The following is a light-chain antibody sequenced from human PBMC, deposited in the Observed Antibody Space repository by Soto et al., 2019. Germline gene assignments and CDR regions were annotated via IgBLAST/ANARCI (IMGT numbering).Light chain of an antibody. CDR1: QSVSKSF. V-gene: IGKV3-20*01. CDR3: LQYGDSFPWT. Sequence: EIVLTQSPGTLSMSPGERVALSCRASQSVSKSFVAWYQQKPGQAPRLLIYGALSRATGIPDRFSGSGYGTDFTLTISRLEPEDFSVYYGLQYGDSFPWTFGQGTKVEIK. CDR2: GAL. J-gene: IGKJ1*01.